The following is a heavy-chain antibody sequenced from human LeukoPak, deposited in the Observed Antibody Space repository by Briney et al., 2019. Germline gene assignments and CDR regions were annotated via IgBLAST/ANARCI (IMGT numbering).Heavy chain of an antibody. CDR1: GGSISSGGYY. CDR3: ARVAYWGIAVAGTKWFDP. V-gene: IGHV4-61*02. Sequence: PSQTLSLTCTVSGGSISSGGYYWSWVRQPAGKGLEWIGRIYTSGSTYYNPSLKSRVTISIDTSKNQFSLKVNSVTAADTAIYYCARVAYWGIAVAGTKWFDPWGQGTLVTVSS. J-gene: IGHJ5*02. D-gene: IGHD6-19*01. CDR2: IYTSGST.